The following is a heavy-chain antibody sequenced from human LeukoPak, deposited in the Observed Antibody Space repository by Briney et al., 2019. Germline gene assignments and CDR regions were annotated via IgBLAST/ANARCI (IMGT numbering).Heavy chain of an antibody. J-gene: IGHJ4*02. CDR1: GGSISSSSYY. CDR2: IYYTRTT. CDR3: AGATGGFDY. D-gene: IGHD3-16*01. Sequence: TSETLSLTCTVSGGSISSSSYYWGWIRQPPGKGLEWIGSIYYTRTTYYNPSLKSRVTISVDASKNQFSLKLNSVTAADSAVYYCAGATGGFDYWGQGTLVTVSS. V-gene: IGHV4-39*07.